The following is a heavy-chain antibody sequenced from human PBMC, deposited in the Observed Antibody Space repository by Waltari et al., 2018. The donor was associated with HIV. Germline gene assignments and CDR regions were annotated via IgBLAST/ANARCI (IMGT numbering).Heavy chain of an antibody. D-gene: IGHD2-8*01. V-gene: IGHV1-24*01. J-gene: IGHJ4*02. CDR3: ATGLMDTGLSSPLDY. Sequence: QVQLVQSGAEVKKPGASVKVSCKVSGYTLTDLSMHWVRQAPGKGLEWMGGLDPEDGETIYAQKFQGRVTMTEDTSTDTAYMELSSLRSEDTAVYYCATGLMDTGLSSPLDYWGQGTLVTVSS. CDR2: LDPEDGET. CDR1: GYTLTDLS.